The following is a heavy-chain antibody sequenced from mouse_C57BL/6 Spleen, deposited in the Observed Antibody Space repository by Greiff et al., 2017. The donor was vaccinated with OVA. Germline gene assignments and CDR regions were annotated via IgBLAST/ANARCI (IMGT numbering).Heavy chain of an antibody. CDR1: GYTFTSYW. D-gene: IGHD1-1*01. CDR2: FDPSDSYT. V-gene: IGHV1-50*01. Sequence: VQLQQPGAELVKPGASVKLSCKASGYTFTSYWMPWVKQRPGQGLEWIGEFDPSDSYTNYNQKFKGKATLTVDTSSSTAYMQLSSLTSEDSAVYYCARSGYYGSPYYFDCWGKGTTLTVSS. J-gene: IGHJ2*01. CDR3: ARSGYYGSPYYFDC.